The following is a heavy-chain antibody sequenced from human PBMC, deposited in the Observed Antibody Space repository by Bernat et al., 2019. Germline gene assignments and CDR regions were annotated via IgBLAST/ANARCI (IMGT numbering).Heavy chain of an antibody. CDR3: VPTPRVDTAMVFDY. CDR2: ISSSSSYI. CDR1: GFTFSSYS. D-gene: IGHD5-18*01. J-gene: IGHJ4*02. Sequence: EVQLVESGGGLVKPGGSLRLSCAASGFTFSSYSMNWVRQAPGTGLEWLSSISSSSSYIYYADSVKGRFTISGDNAKNSLYLQMNSLRAEDTAVYYCVPTPRVDTAMVFDYGGQGTLVTVSS. V-gene: IGHV3-21*01.